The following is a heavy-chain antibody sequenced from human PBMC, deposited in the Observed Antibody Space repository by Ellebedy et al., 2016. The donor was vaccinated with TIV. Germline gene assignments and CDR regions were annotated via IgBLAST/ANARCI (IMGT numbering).Heavy chain of an antibody. D-gene: IGHD3-22*01. CDR1: GGSFSGYY. CDR3: ARSLRSSGSPRADWYFDL. V-gene: IGHV4-34*01. J-gene: IGHJ2*01. CDR2: INHSGST. Sequence: SETLSLTCAVYGGSFSGYYWSWIRQPPGKGLEWIGEINHSGSTNYNPSLKSRVTISVDTSKNQFSLKLSSVTAADTAVYYCARSLRSSGSPRADWYFDLWGRGTLVTVSS.